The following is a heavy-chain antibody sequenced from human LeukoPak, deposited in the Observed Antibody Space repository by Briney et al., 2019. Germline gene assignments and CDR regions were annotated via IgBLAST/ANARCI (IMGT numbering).Heavy chain of an antibody. CDR1: GFNFSTYG. D-gene: IGHD5-24*01. J-gene: IGHJ3*01. Sequence: GGSLRLSCVASGFNFSTYGMHWVRQAPGKGLEWVAFVRFDGSNKYYADSVKGRFTITRDNAKKRLYVKMNSLRAEDTAVYYCAKDRSRDGYDAFDLWGQGTMVSVSS. V-gene: IGHV3-30*02. CDR3: AKDRSRDGYDAFDL. CDR2: VRFDGSNK.